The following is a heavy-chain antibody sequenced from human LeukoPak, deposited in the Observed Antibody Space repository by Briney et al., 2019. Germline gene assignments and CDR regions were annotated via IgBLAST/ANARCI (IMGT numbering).Heavy chain of an antibody. Sequence: GGSLRLSCAVSGFTFSSYEMNWVRQAPGKGLEWVSNIGSSGTTIYYADSVKGRFTISRDNAKNSLYLQMNSPRAEDTAVYYCALLAVASDFDYWGQGALVTVPS. J-gene: IGHJ4*02. CDR1: GFTFSSYE. CDR3: ALLAVASDFDY. CDR2: IGSSGTTI. V-gene: IGHV3-48*03. D-gene: IGHD6-19*01.